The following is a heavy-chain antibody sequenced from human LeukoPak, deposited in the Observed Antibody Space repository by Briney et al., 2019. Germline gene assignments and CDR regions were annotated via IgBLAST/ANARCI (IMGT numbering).Heavy chain of an antibody. V-gene: IGHV3-23*01. Sequence: GGSLRLSCPVSGFTFSNYDMSWVRQAPGKGPEWVTTISASGIHIYYADSAKGRFTISRDNSRNTLELQMNSLRGEDTAVYYCVRMVSGDSWGQGTLVTVTS. CDR1: GFTFSNYD. D-gene: IGHD2-8*01. CDR2: ISASGIHI. CDR3: VRMVSGDS. J-gene: IGHJ4*02.